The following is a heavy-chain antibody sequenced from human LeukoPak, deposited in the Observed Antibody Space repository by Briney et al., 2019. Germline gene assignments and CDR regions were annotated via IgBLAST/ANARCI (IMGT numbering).Heavy chain of an antibody. V-gene: IGHV3-66*01. CDR3: ARDKIAVAGGDY. J-gene: IGHJ4*02. D-gene: IGHD6-19*01. CDR1: GFTVSSNY. CDR2: IYSGGST. Sequence: GGSLRLSCAASGFTVSSNYMSWVRQAPGKGLEWVSVIYSGGSTYYADSVKGRFTISRDNAKNSLYPQMNSLRAEDTAVYYCARDKIAVAGGDYWGQGTLVTVSS.